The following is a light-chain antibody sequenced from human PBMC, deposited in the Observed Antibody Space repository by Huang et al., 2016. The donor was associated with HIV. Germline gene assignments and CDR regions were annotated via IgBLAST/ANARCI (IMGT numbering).Light chain of an antibody. Sequence: EVVLTQSPATLSLSPGERATLSCRASQSISNYLAWYQQRAGQTPRLLIYDTSNRATGVPARFSCTGSGTDFTLTIIGLEPEDFAVYYCQDRSNWPRVTFGPGTKLDVK. CDR2: DTS. CDR3: QDRSNWPRVT. J-gene: IGKJ3*01. V-gene: IGKV3-11*01. CDR1: QSISNY.